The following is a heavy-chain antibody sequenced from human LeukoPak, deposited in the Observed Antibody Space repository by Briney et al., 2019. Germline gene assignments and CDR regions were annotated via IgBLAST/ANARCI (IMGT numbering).Heavy chain of an antibody. J-gene: IGHJ6*03. D-gene: IGHD6-6*01. CDR3: AREYISSSSNKDV. V-gene: IGHV3-7*01. CDR1: GFTFSSYW. CDR2: IKQDGSEK. Sequence: GGSLRLSCAASGFTFSSYWMSWVRQAPGKGLEWVANIKQDGSEKYYVDSVKGRFTISRDNAKNSLYLQMNSLRAEDTAVYYCAREYISSSSNKDVWGKGTTVTVSS.